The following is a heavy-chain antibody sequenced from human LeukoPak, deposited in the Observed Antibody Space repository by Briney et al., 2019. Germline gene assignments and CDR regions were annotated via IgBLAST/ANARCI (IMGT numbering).Heavy chain of an antibody. CDR2: INDSGHG. J-gene: IGHJ2*01. CDR1: GASFRAYY. Sequence: SETLSLTCAVYGASFRAYYWSWIRQAPGKGLEWIGEINDSGHGRYNASLKSRVTMSVDTSRNQLSLKLKSVTAADTAVYYCASSRDLYLDAFTSYWYFDVWGRGSLVTVSS. D-gene: IGHD3-16*01. V-gene: IGHV4-34*01. CDR3: ASSRDLYLDAFTSYWYFDV.